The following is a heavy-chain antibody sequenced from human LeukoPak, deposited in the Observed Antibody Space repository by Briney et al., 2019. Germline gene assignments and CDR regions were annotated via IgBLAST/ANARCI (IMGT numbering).Heavy chain of an antibody. CDR3: AREYSNYGIYYYYGMDV. V-gene: IGHV1-2*02. CDR1: GYTFTGYY. Sequence: ASVKVSCKASGYTFTGYYMHWVRPAPGQGLEWMGWINPNSGGTNYAQKFQGRVTMTRDTSISTAYMELSRLRSDDTAVYYCAREYSNYGIYYYYGMDVWGQGTTVTVSS. D-gene: IGHD4-4*01. CDR2: INPNSGGT. J-gene: IGHJ6*02.